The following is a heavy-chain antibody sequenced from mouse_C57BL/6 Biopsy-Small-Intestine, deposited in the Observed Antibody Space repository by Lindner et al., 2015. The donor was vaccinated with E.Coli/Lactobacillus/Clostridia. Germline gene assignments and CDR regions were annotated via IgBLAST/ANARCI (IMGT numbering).Heavy chain of an antibody. CDR1: GFNIKDDY. V-gene: IGHV14-4*01. Sequence: VQLQESGAELVRPGASVKLSCTASGFNIKDDYMHWVKQRPEQGLEWIGWIDPENGDTEYASKSQGKATITADTSSNTAYLQLSSLTSEDTAVYYCTSGALLSMDYWGQGTSVTVSS. J-gene: IGHJ4*01. CDR2: IDPENGDT. D-gene: IGHD2-10*01. CDR3: TSGALLSMDY.